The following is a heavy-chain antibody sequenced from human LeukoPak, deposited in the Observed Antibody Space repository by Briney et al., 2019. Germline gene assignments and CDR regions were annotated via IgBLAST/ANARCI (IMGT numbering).Heavy chain of an antibody. D-gene: IGHD3-10*01. CDR1: GFTFSSYD. CDR3: TRAGSGSYYIPFDY. J-gene: IGHJ4*02. V-gene: IGHV3-30*03. CDR2: ISYGGSNK. Sequence: GGPLTLSCAASGFTFSSYDMHWVRQAPGKGLEWVAVISYGGSNKYYADSEKRRFTISRDNAKHSLSLQMNCLRVEETSVYYCTRAGSGSYYIPFDYWGEGILVT.